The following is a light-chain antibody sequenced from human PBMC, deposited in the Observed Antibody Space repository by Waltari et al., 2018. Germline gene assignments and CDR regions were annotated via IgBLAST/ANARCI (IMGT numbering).Light chain of an antibody. V-gene: IGKV1-5*03. CDR3: QKYNRPWT. CDR2: TAS. J-gene: IGKJ1*01. Sequence: DIQLAQSPSTVSASVGDRVTITCRASQHLHSWLAWYQQKPGKAPKALIYTASNLHSGVPSRFSGSGFGTEFTLTISSLQPDDFATYYCQKYNRPWTFGQGTRVDIK. CDR1: QHLHSW.